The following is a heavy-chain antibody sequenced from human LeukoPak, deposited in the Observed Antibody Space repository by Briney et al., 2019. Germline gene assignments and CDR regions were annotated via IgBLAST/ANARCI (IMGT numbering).Heavy chain of an antibody. D-gene: IGHD3-10*01. CDR2: IDPSDSYT. CDR3: ARSPLPAPYGSGSTSNTYYYYYGMDV. V-gene: IGHV5-10-1*01. CDR1: GYSFTSYW. J-gene: IGHJ6*04. Sequence: GESLKISCKGSGYSFTSYWISWVRQMPGKGLEWMGRIDPSDSYTNYSPSFQGHVTISADKSISTAYLQWSSLKASDTAMYYCARSPLPAPYGSGSTSNTYYYYYGMDVWGKWTTVTVSS.